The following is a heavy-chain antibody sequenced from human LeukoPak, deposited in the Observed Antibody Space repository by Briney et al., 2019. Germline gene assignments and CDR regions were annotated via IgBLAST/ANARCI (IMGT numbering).Heavy chain of an antibody. D-gene: IGHD2-8*01. CDR2: ISGSGGST. Sequence: GGSLRLSCAASGFTFSSYAMSWVRQAPGKWLEWVSAISGSGGSTYYADSVKGRFTISRDNYKNTLYLQMNSLRAEDTAVYYCAKDRMVYAGSSWFDPWGQGTLVTVSS. V-gene: IGHV3-23*01. CDR3: AKDRMVYAGSSWFDP. J-gene: IGHJ5*02. CDR1: GFTFSSYA.